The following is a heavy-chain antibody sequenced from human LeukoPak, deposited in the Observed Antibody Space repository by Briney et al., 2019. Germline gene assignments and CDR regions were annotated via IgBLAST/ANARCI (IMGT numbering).Heavy chain of an antibody. CDR2: IYSDVRRI. CDR1: GFTFSDYW. V-gene: IGHV3-74*03. D-gene: IGHD2-21*01. J-gene: IGHJ4*02. CDR3: ATSPVISRD. Sequence: PGGSLRLSCAASGFTFSDYWMHWVRQAPGKGLEWIARIYSDVRRIKYADSVKGRFTISRDNAKNTLYLQMNALRVEDTAVYYCATSPVISRDWGQGTLVTVSS.